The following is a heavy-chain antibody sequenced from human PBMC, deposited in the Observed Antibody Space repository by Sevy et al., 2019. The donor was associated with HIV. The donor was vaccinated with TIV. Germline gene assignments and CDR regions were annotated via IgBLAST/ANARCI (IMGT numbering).Heavy chain of an antibody. V-gene: IGHV3-30*04. CDR3: ARAVKNYYDSSGYYYYYYYGMDV. CDR2: ISYDGSNK. Sequence: GGSLRLSCAASGFTFSSYAMHWVRQAPGKGLEWVAVISYDGSNKYYADSVKGRFTISRDNSKNTLYLPMNSLRAEDTAVYYCARAVKNYYDSSGYYYYYYYGMDVWGQGTTVTVSS. CDR1: GFTFSSYA. D-gene: IGHD3-22*01. J-gene: IGHJ6*02.